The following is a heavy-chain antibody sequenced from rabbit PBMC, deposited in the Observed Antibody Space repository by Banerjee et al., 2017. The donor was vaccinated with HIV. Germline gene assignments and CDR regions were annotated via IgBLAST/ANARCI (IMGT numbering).Heavy chain of an antibody. V-gene: IGHV1S40*01. CDR1: GFSFSSSSW. Sequence: QSLEESGGDLVKPGASLTLTCTASGFSFSSSSWICWVRQAPGKGLEWIACIYGGSSGFTYFASWARGRFTISKTSSTTVTLQMTSLTAADTATYFCARGYYSYGVGDYDLRGQGTLVT. CDR3: ARGYYSYGVGDYDL. J-gene: IGHJ3*01. D-gene: IGHD6-1*01. CDR2: IYGGSSGFT.